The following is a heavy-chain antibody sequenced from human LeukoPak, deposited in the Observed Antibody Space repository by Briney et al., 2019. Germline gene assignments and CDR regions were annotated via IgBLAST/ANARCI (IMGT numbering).Heavy chain of an antibody. CDR1: GFTFSSYG. J-gene: IGHJ4*02. CDR2: IWYGGSNK. CDR3: AKDPGLRYLDWLLRD. V-gene: IGHV3-30*02. D-gene: IGHD3-9*01. Sequence: SGGSLRLSCAASGFTFSSYGMHWVRQAPGRGLEWVAFIWYGGSNKYYADSVKGRFTISRDNSKNTLYLQMNSLRAEDTAVYYCAKDPGLRYLDWLLRDWGQGTLVTVSS.